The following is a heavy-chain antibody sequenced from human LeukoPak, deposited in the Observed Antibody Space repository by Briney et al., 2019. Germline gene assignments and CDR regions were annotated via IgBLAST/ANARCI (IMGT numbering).Heavy chain of an antibody. V-gene: IGHV3-20*04. CDR2: INWNGGNT. J-gene: IGHJ4*02. CDR1: GFTFDYYG. D-gene: IGHD3-22*01. CDR3: ARDRYYDTSDFLDY. Sequence: GGSLTLSCAASGFTFDYYGLTWVRHAPGKGLEWVTGINWNGGNTDYADSVKGRFTISRDNAKNSLYLQMNSLRAEDTAFYYCARDRYYDTSDFLDYWRQGTLVSVSS.